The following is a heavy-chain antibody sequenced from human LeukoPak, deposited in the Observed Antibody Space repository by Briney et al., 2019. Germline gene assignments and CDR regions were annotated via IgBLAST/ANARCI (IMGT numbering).Heavy chain of an antibody. Sequence: GSVSVSCTASGYTFTSYDINWVRQAPGQGVEWMGWNNPKSGNTDYAQKFQGRVTMTRDNANNPAYMELTSLIFDDTAVYYCARGRGIAEFSIWGQGTLVTVSS. CDR2: NNPKSGNT. D-gene: IGHD3-10*01. V-gene: IGHV1-8*02. CDR3: ARGRGIAEFSI. CDR1: GYTFTSYD. J-gene: IGHJ4*02.